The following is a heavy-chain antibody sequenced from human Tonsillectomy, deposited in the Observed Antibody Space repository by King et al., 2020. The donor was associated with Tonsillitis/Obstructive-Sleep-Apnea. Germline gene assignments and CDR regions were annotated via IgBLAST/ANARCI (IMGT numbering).Heavy chain of an antibody. CDR1: GFTFSSYA. J-gene: IGHJ2*01. CDR2: ISGSGGST. CDR3: AKPHVVVVPAAIQSTWYFDL. D-gene: IGHD2-2*02. V-gene: IGHV3-23*04. Sequence: EVQLVQSGGGLVQPGGSLRLSCAASGFTFSSYAMSWVRQAPGKGLEWVSAISGSGGSTYYADSVKGRFTISRDNSKNTLYLHMNSLRAEDTAVYYCAKPHVVVVPAAIQSTWYFDLWGRGTLVTVSS.